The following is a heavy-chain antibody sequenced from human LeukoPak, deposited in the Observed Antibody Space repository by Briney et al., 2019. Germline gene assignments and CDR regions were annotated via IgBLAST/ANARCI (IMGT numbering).Heavy chain of an antibody. CDR3: ARNEREYSYDNCYYYYMDV. V-gene: IGHV3-48*03. J-gene: IGHJ6*03. CDR1: GFTFSSSE. CDR2: ISSSSGSTI. D-gene: IGHD5-18*01. Sequence: GGSLRLSCAVSGFTFSSSEMNWVRQAPGKGLEWISYISSSSGSTIYYADSVKGRFTISRDNAKNSLYLQMNSLRAEDTAVYYCARNEREYSYDNCYYYYMDVWCKGTTVTVSS.